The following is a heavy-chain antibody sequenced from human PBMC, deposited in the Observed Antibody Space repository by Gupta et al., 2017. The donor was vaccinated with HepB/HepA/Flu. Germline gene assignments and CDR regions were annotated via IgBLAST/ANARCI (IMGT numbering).Heavy chain of an antibody. V-gene: IGHV1-69*04. CDR1: GGPFSRYA. CDR3: ARVSTPDYYDSSGYYYDY. D-gene: IGHD3-22*01. J-gene: IGHJ4*02. Sequence: QVQLVQSGAEVKKPGSSVKSSCKASGGPFSRYAISWVRQAPGQGLEWMGRIIPILGRPNYAQKFQGRVTITTDKSTSTAYMELSSLRSEDTAVYYCARVSTPDYYDSSGYYYDYWGQGTLVTVSS. CDR2: IIPILGRP.